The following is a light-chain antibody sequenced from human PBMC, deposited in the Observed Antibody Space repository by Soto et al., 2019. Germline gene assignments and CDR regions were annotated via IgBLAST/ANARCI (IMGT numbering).Light chain of an antibody. CDR3: HQYGSSPPMYT. CDR1: QSVSSSS. J-gene: IGKJ2*01. Sequence: EIVLTQSPGTLSLSPGERATLSCRASQSVSSSSLAWYQQKPGQAPRLLIYGASSRATGIPDRFSGSGFGTDFSLTISRLEPEDFAVYYCHQYGSSPPMYTFGQGTKLEIK. CDR2: GAS. V-gene: IGKV3-20*01.